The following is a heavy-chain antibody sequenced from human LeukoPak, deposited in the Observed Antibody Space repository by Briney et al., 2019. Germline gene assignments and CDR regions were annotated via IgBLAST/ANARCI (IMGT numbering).Heavy chain of an antibody. V-gene: IGHV1-2*02. CDR3: ARVSNYYGSGSYPYFDY. CDR1: GYTFTGYY. D-gene: IGHD3-10*01. Sequence: PGASVKVSCKASGYTFTGYYMHWVLQAPGQGLEWMGWINPNSGGTNYAQKFQGRVTMTRDTSISTAYMELSRLRSDDTAVYYCARVSNYYGSGSYPYFDYWGQGTLVTVSS. CDR2: INPNSGGT. J-gene: IGHJ4*02.